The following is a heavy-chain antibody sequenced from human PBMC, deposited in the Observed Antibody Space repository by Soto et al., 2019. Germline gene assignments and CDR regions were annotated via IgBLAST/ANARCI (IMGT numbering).Heavy chain of an antibody. V-gene: IGHV3-21*01. CDR1: GFTFSSYS. Sequence: GGSLRLSCAASGFTFSSYSMNWVRQAPGKGLEWVSSISSSSSYIYYADSVKGRFTISRDNAKNSLYLQMNCLRAEDTAVYYCARHPTSRPMDVWGQGTTVTVSS. CDR3: ARHPTSRPMDV. CDR2: ISSSSSYI. J-gene: IGHJ6*02.